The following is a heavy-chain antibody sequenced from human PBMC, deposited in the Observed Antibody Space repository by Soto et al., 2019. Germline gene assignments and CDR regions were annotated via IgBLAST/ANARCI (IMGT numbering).Heavy chain of an antibody. D-gene: IGHD6-6*01. Sequence: SVKISCKASGGTFSSYAISWVRQAPGQGLEWMGGIIPIFGTANYAQKFQGRVTITADKSTSTAYMELSSLRSEDTAVYYCARDPPIAARPYDYGMEVWGKGTKVTVSS. CDR2: IIPIFGTA. CDR1: GGTFSSYA. CDR3: ARDPPIAARPYDYGMEV. V-gene: IGHV1-69*06. J-gene: IGHJ6*04.